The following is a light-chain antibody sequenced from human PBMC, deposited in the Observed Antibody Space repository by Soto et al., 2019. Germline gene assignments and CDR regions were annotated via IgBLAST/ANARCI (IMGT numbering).Light chain of an antibody. CDR1: SSNIGSNT. CDR2: YNN. V-gene: IGLV1-44*01. J-gene: IGLJ3*02. Sequence: QAVLTQPPSASGTPGQRVTISCSGSSSNIGSNTVNWYQQLPGTAPTLLIYYNNQRPSGVPDRFSGSKSGTSASLAISGLQSEDEAHYYCAAWDDSLYGWVFGGGTKVTVL. CDR3: AAWDDSLYGWV.